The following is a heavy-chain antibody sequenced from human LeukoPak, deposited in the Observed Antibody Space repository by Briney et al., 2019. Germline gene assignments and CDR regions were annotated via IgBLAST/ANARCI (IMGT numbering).Heavy chain of an antibody. Sequence: GGSLRLSCAASGFTFSSYSMNWVRQAPGKGLGWVSYISSSSSSTIYYADSVKGRFTISRDNAKNSLYLQMNSLRAEDTAVYYCARGADIVVVPAAIGARKFDYWGQGTLVTVSS. CDR3: ARGADIVVVPAAIGARKFDY. J-gene: IGHJ4*02. CDR1: GFTFSSYS. D-gene: IGHD2-2*01. CDR2: ISSSSSSTI. V-gene: IGHV3-48*01.